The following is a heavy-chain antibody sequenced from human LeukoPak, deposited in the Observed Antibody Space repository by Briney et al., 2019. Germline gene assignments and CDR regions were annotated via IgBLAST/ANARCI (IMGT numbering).Heavy chain of an antibody. J-gene: IGHJ4*02. Sequence: GESLKISCKGSGSIFTSYWIDWVRQLPGKGLEWMGIIYPADSETRYSPSCQGQVTISADKSISTAYLQWSSLTASDTAMYYCARLGYGDEGDYWGQGTLVTVSS. CDR1: GSIFTSYW. CDR3: ARLGYGDEGDY. D-gene: IGHD4-17*01. V-gene: IGHV5-51*01. CDR2: IYPADSET.